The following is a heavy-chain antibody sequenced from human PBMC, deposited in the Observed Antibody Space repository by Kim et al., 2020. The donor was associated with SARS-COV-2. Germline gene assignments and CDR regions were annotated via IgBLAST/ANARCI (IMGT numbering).Heavy chain of an antibody. J-gene: IGHJ6*02. CDR1: GYTFTSYA. Sequence: ASVKVSCKASGYTFTSYAMNWVRQAPGQGLEWMGWINTNTGNPTYAQGFTGRFVFSLDTSVSTAYLQISSLKAEDTAVYYCASGVYRSPYYYYGMDVWGQGTTVTVSS. CDR2: INTNTGNP. V-gene: IGHV7-4-1*02. CDR3: ASGVYRSPYYYYGMDV. D-gene: IGHD1-26*01.